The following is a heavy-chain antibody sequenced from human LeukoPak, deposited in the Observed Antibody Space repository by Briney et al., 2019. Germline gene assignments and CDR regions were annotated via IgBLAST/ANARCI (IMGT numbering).Heavy chain of an antibody. Sequence: ASVKVSCKASGYTFTSYGISWVRQAPGQGLEWMGWISAYNGNTNYAQKLQGRVTMTTDTSTSTAYMELRSPRSDDTGVYYCARDRLQQWLVLAYYCYGMDVWGQGTTVTVSS. CDR2: ISAYNGNT. D-gene: IGHD6-19*01. CDR3: ARDRLQQWLVLAYYCYGMDV. V-gene: IGHV1-18*01. J-gene: IGHJ6*02. CDR1: GYTFTSYG.